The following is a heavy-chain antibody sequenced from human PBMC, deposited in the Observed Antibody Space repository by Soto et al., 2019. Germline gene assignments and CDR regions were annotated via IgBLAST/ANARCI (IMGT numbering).Heavy chain of an antibody. D-gene: IGHD3-16*02. CDR3: AKDKGIVDAFDI. Sequence: PGGSLRLSCAASGFTFSSYSMNWVRQAPGKGLEWVSYISSSSSSIYYADSVKGRFTISRDNSKNTLYLQMNSLRAEDTAVYYCAKDKGIVDAFDIWGQGTMVT. V-gene: IGHV3-48*01. CDR1: GFTFSSYS. CDR2: ISSSSSSI. J-gene: IGHJ3*02.